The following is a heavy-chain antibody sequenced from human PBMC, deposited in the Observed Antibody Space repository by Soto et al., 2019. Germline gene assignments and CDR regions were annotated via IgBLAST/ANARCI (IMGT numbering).Heavy chain of an antibody. J-gene: IGHJ6*02. CDR2: IYYSGST. CDR1: GGSISSGGYY. Sequence: PSETLSLTCTVSGGSISSGGYYWSWIRQHPGKGLEWIGYIYYSGSTYYNPSLKSRVTISVDTSKNQFSLKLSSVTAADTAVYYCARESRYYDSNASGYGMDVWGQGTTVTVSS. D-gene: IGHD3-22*01. CDR3: ARESRYYDSNASGYGMDV. V-gene: IGHV4-31*03.